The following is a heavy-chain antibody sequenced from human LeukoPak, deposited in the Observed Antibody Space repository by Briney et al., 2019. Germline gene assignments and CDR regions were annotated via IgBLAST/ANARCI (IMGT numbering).Heavy chain of an antibody. Sequence: APVKVSCKASGYTFTSYDINWVRQATGQGLEWMGWMNPNSGNTGYAQKFQGRVTITRNTSISTAYMELSSLRSEDTAVYYCARGRDCSSTSCLVFQHWGQGTLVTVSS. CDR3: ARGRDCSSTSCLVFQH. J-gene: IGHJ1*01. V-gene: IGHV1-8*03. D-gene: IGHD2-2*01. CDR2: MNPNSGNT. CDR1: GYTFTSYD.